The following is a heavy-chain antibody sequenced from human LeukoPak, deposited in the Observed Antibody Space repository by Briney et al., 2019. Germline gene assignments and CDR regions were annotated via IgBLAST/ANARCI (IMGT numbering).Heavy chain of an antibody. CDR2: INHSGST. Sequence: RPSETLSLTCAVYGGSFSGYYWSWIRQPPGKGLEWIGEINHSGSTNYNPSLKSRVTISVDTSKNQFSLKLSSVTAADTAVYYCARLAHWAGGSYFFDYWGQGTLVTVSS. CDR3: ARLAHWAGGSYFFDY. V-gene: IGHV4-34*01. J-gene: IGHJ4*02. D-gene: IGHD1-26*01. CDR1: GGSFSGYY.